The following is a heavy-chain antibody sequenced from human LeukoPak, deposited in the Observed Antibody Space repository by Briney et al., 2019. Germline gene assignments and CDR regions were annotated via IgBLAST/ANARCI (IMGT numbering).Heavy chain of an antibody. CDR2: ISAYNGNT. CDR1: GYTFTSYG. CDR3: AILALNWFDP. Sequence: RAPVKVSCKASGYTFTSYGISWVRQAPGQGLEWMGWISAYNGNTNYAQKLQGRVTMTTDTSTSTAYMELRSLRSDDTAVYYCAILALNWFDPWGQGTLVTVSS. D-gene: IGHD1-26*01. J-gene: IGHJ5*02. V-gene: IGHV1-18*01.